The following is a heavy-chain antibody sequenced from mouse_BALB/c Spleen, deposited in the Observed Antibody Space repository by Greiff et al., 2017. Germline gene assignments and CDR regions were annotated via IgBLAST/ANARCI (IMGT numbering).Heavy chain of an antibody. J-gene: IGHJ1*01. CDR3: ASPSSRWYFDV. CDR2: IDPFNGGT. V-gene: IGHV1S135*01. CDR1: GYSFTSYY. Sequence: EVQLQQSGPELMKPGASVKISCKASGYSFTSYYMHWVKQSHGKSLEWIGYIDPFNGGTSYNQKFKGKATLTVDKSSSTAYMHLSSLTSEDSAVYYCASPSSRWYFDVWGAGTTVTVSS. D-gene: IGHD6-2*01.